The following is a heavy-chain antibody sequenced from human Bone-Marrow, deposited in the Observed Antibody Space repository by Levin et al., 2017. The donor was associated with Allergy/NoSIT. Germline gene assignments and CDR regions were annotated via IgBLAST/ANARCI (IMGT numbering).Heavy chain of an antibody. Sequence: PGGSLRLSCAASGFTFSSYEMNWVRQAPGKGLEWVSYISSSGSTIYYADSVKGRFTISRDNAKNSLYLQMNSLRAEDTAVYYCARVSPKPSSTSSSYYYYYGMDGWGQGTTVTVSS. CDR2: ISSSGSTI. J-gene: IGHJ6*02. D-gene: IGHD2-2*01. V-gene: IGHV3-48*03. CDR3: ARVSPKPSSTSSSYYYYYGMDG. CDR1: GFTFSSYE.